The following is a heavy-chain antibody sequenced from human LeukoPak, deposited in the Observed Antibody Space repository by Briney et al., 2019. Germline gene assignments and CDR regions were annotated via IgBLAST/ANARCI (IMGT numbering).Heavy chain of an antibody. D-gene: IGHD1-1*01. J-gene: IGHJ3*02. CDR1: GYTFSDSY. CDR2: INPNSGGT. Sequence: VASVKVSCKASGYTFSDSYMHWVRRAPGQGLEWVGWINPNSGGTNYAQKFQGRVTMTRDTSISTAYMELSRLRVDDTAVYYCARGFGNWHDAFDIWGQGTMVTVSS. CDR3: ARGFGNWHDAFDI. V-gene: IGHV1-2*02.